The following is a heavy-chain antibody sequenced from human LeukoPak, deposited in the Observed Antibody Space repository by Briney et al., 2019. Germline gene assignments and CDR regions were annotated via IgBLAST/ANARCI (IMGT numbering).Heavy chain of an antibody. J-gene: IGHJ4*02. Sequence: PGGSLRLSCATSGFTFKSYAMNWVRQSPGKGLEWVSSISGDSTDIYYADSLMGRSTISRGNAKNSLYLQINSLRAEDTAIYYCARRGYSDSSGYDYWGQGTLVTVSS. CDR2: ISGDSTDI. D-gene: IGHD3-22*01. CDR1: GFTFKSYA. V-gene: IGHV3-21*01. CDR3: ARRGYSDSSGYDY.